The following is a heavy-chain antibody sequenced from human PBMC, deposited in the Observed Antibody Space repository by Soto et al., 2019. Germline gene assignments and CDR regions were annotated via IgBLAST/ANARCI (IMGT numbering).Heavy chain of an antibody. V-gene: IGHV3-33*01. CDR3: ARDLLTSYNWFDP. D-gene: IGHD6-6*01. CDR2: IWYDGSNK. CDR1: GFTFSSYG. J-gene: IGHJ5*02. Sequence: GGSLRLSCAASGFTFSSYGMHRVRQAPGKGLEWVAVIWYDGSNKYYADSVKGRFTISRDNSKNTLYLQMNSLRAEDTAVYYCARDLLTSYNWFDPWGQGTLVTVSS.